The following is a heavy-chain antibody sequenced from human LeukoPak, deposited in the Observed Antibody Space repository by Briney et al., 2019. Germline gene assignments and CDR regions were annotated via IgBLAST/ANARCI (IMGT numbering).Heavy chain of an antibody. Sequence: SETLSLTCTVSGGSISSSTYYWGWLRQPPGTGLEWIGSIYSVTTSYNPSLKSRVTISVDTSKNQFSLKLTSVTAADTAVYYCARHFGSSSVSPYDYWGQGTLLTVSS. CDR3: ARHFGSSSVSPYDY. CDR2: IYSVTT. V-gene: IGHV4-39*01. J-gene: IGHJ4*02. CDR1: GGSISSSTYY. D-gene: IGHD6-6*01.